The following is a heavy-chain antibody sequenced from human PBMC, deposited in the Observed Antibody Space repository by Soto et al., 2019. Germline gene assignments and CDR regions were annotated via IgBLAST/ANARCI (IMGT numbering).Heavy chain of an antibody. CDR2: IIPIFCTA. D-gene: IGHD2-15*01. Sequence: QVQLVQSGAEVKKPGSSVKVSCKAPGGTFSSYAISWVRQAPGQGLEWMGEIIPIFCTANYAQKFQGRVKITADEFTSKGYMEPRSLRSEDTAVYYCARSQGGSSTLDIYYYYYYGMDVWGQGNTVTVSS. CDR1: GGTFSSYA. J-gene: IGHJ6*02. V-gene: IGHV1-69*01. CDR3: ARSQGGSSTLDIYYYYYYGMDV.